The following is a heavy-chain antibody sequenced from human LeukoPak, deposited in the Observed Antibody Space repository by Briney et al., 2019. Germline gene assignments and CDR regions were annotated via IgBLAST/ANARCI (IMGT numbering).Heavy chain of an antibody. CDR1: GYTFTSYY. D-gene: IGHD6-13*01. CDR3: ARDSVSWYSSSWRQVDAFDI. J-gene: IGHJ3*02. V-gene: IGHV1-2*02. Sequence: ASVKVSCKASGYTFTSYYMHWVRQAPGQGLEWMGWINPNSGGTNYAQKFQGRVTMTRDTSISTAYMELSRLRSDDTAVYYCARDSVSWYSSSWRQVDAFDIWGQGTMVTVSS. CDR2: INPNSGGT.